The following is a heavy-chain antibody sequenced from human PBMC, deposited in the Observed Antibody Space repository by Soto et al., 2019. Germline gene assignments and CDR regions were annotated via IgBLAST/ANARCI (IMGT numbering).Heavy chain of an antibody. Sequence: GESLKISCKGSGYSFTSYWITWVRQMPGKGLEWMGRIDPSDSYTNYSPSFQGHVSISADVSISTAFLQWSGLKASDTAMYYCARIYYDTPGTFDIWGQGTMVTVSS. V-gene: IGHV5-10-1*01. CDR2: IDPSDSYT. CDR3: ARIYYDTPGTFDI. J-gene: IGHJ3*02. CDR1: GYSFTSYW. D-gene: IGHD3-22*01.